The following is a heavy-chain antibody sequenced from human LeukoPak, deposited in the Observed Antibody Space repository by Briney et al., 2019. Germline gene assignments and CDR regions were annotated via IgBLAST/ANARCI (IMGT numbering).Heavy chain of an antibody. V-gene: IGHV4-59*01. J-gene: IGHJ6*02. CDR1: SGSISSFY. D-gene: IGHD3-9*01. CDR3: ARMKPDKYYYYGLDV. Sequence: SSETLSLTCTVSSGSISSFYWSWIRQPPGKGLEWIGYIYYSGSTNYNPSLKSRVTISVDTSKNQFSLKLSSVTAADTAVYYCARMKPDKYYYYGLDVWGQGTTVTVSS. CDR2: IYYSGST.